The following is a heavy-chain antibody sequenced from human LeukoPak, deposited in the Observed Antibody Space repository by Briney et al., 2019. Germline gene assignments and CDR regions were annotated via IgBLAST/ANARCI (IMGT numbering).Heavy chain of an antibody. CDR3: ARGAVAGPGSWFDP. CDR2: IIPIFGTA. D-gene: IGHD6-19*01. J-gene: IGHJ5*02. Sequence: SVKVSSKASGYTFTSYYMHWVRQAPGQGLEWMGGIIPIFGTANYAQKFQGRVTITTDESTSTAYMELSSLRSEDTAVYYCARGAVAGPGSWFDPWGQGTLVTVSS. V-gene: IGHV1-69*05. CDR1: GYTFTSYY.